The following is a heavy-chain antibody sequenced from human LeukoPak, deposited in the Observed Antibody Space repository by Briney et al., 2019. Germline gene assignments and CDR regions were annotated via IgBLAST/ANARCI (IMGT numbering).Heavy chain of an antibody. V-gene: IGHV7-4-1*02. J-gene: IGHJ5*02. D-gene: IGHD1-1*01. Sequence: ASVKVSCKTSGYSFTNYAMNWVRQAPGQGPEWMGWIETNTGTPTYAQGFTGRFVFSLDTSVSTAYLQISGLKADDTAVYYCARDREGYLAWGQGTLVTVSS. CDR2: IETNTGTP. CDR3: ARDREGYLA. CDR1: GYSFTNYA.